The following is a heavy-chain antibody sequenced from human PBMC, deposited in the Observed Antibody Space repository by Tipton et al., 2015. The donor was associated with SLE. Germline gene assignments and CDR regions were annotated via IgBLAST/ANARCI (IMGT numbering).Heavy chain of an antibody. V-gene: IGHV4-59*01. Sequence: TLSLTCTVPGGSHSSYYWSWIRQPPGKGLEWIGYIYYSWSTNYNPSLQSRVTISVYTSKNPFSLKLSSVTAADTAVYYCARGNTGAGAWFDPWGQGTLVTVSS. CDR1: GGSHSSYY. D-gene: IGHD1-26*01. J-gene: IGHJ5*02. CDR2: IYYSWST. CDR3: ARGNTGAGAWFDP.